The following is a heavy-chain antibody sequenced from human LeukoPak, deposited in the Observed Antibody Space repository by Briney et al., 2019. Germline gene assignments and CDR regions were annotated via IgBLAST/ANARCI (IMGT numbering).Heavy chain of an antibody. CDR1: GFTFSSYS. CDR3: ARDGIVATISGDNWFDP. J-gene: IGHJ5*02. V-gene: IGHV3-48*01. D-gene: IGHD5-12*01. CDR2: ISSSSSTI. Sequence: PGGSLRLSCAASGFTFSSYSMNWVRQAPGKGLEWFSYISSSSSTIYYADSVKGRFTISRDNAKNSLYLQMNSLRAEDTAVYYCARDGIVATISGDNWFDPWGQGTLVTVSS.